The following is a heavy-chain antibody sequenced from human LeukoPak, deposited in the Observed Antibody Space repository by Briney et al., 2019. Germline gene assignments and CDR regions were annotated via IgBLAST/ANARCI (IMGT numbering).Heavy chain of an antibody. CDR1: GYTFTNYW. V-gene: IGHV5-51*01. J-gene: IGHJ4*02. CDR2: IWPSDSDT. D-gene: IGHD4-17*01. CDR3: AGARHGDYVWDY. Sequence: GESLKISCKGSGYTFTNYWIGWVRQMPGKGLEWMGIIWPSDSDTRYSPSFQGRVTISADNSISTAYLQWSSLEASDTAMYYCAGARHGDYVWDYWGQGTLVTVSS.